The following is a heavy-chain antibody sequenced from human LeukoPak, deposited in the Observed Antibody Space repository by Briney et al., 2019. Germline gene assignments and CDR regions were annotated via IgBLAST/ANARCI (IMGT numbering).Heavy chain of an antibody. J-gene: IGHJ6*03. Sequence: PSETLSLTCTVSGVSISSSNSYWGWIRQPPGKGLEWIGSIYYSGNTYYSASLKSQVSISIDTSKNQFSLRLTSVTAADTAVYYCARVGLYSLAAAATRGYYYYYMDVWGKGTTVTISS. CDR2: IYYSGNT. V-gene: IGHV4-39*01. D-gene: IGHD6-13*01. CDR3: ARVGLYSLAAAATRGYYYYYMDV. CDR1: GVSISSSNSY.